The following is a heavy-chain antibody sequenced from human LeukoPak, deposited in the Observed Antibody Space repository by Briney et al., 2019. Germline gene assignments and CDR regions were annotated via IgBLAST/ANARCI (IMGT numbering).Heavy chain of an antibody. D-gene: IGHD4-17*01. Sequence: ASVKVSCKASGYTFTSYGISWVRQAPGQGLEWMGWISAYNGNTNYAQKLQGRVTMTTDTSTSTAYMELRSLRSDDTAVYCCARQTTVTSRYYYYYMDVWGKGTTVTVSS. CDR2: ISAYNGNT. V-gene: IGHV1-18*01. CDR1: GYTFTSYG. CDR3: ARQTTVTSRYYYYYMDV. J-gene: IGHJ6*03.